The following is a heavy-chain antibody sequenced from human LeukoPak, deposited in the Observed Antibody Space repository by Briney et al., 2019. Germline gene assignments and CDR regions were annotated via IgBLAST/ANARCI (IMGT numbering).Heavy chain of an antibody. CDR2: ISYDGSNK. V-gene: IGHV3-30*04. Sequence: AGGSLRLSCAASGFTFSSYEMNWVRQAPGKGLEWVAVISYDGSNKYYADSVKGRFTISRDNSKNTLYLRMNSLRAEDTAVYYCARGVNYHGSGSYLRDWFDPWGQGTLVTVSS. CDR1: GFTFSSYE. J-gene: IGHJ5*02. CDR3: ARGVNYHGSGSYLRDWFDP. D-gene: IGHD3-10*01.